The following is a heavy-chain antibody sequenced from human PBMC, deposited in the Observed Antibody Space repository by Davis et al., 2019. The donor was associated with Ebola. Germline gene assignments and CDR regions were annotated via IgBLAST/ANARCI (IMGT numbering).Heavy chain of an antibody. Sequence: GGSLRLSCAASGFTFSSNSMNWVRQAPGKWLEWVSFISSSSNYIYYADSVKGRFTVSRDNAKNSLYLQMNSLRAEDTAVYYCVRDPALVVTGGGWFFGLWGRGTLVTVSS. J-gene: IGHJ2*01. CDR1: GFTFSSNS. CDR3: VRDPALVVTGGGWFFGL. CDR2: ISSSSNYI. D-gene: IGHD2-21*02. V-gene: IGHV3-21*01.